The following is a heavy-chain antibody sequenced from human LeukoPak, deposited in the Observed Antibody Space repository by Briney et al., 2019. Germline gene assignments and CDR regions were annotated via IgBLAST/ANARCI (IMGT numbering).Heavy chain of an antibody. V-gene: IGHV4-59*01. J-gene: IGHJ6*03. Sequence: SETLSLTCTVSGGPISSYYWSWIRQPPGKGLEWIGYIYYSGSTNYNPSLKSRVTISVDTSKNQFSLKLSSVTAADTAVYYCAREGGYDFWSGYYTKNYYYYYMDVWGKGTTVTVSS. D-gene: IGHD3-3*01. CDR1: GGPISSYY. CDR3: AREGGYDFWSGYYTKNYYYYYMDV. CDR2: IYYSGST.